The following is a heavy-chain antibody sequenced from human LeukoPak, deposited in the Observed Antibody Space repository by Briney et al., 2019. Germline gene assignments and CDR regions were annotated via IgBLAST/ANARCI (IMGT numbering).Heavy chain of an antibody. CDR2: ISSSGSTI. Sequence: GGSLRPPCAASGFTFSSYEMNWVRQAPGKGLEWVSYISSSGSTIYYADSVKGRFTIARDNAKNSLYLQMNSLRAEDTAVYYCARLGYDYVWGFNYYMDVWGKGTTVTISS. CDR1: GFTFSSYE. J-gene: IGHJ6*03. V-gene: IGHV3-48*03. D-gene: IGHD3-16*01. CDR3: ARLGYDYVWGFNYYMDV.